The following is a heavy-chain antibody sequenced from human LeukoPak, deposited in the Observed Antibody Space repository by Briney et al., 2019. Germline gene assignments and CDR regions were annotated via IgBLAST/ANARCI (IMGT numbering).Heavy chain of an antibody. CDR1: NGSISSYY. CDR3: ARDHPYYDFWSGYYPGLAFDI. Sequence: SETLSLTCTVSNGSISSYYWSWIRQHPGKGLEWIGYIYYSGSTHYNPSLKSRVTISVDTSKNQFSLKLSSVTAADTAVYYCARDHPYYDFWSGYYPGLAFDIWGQGTMVTVSS. CDR2: IYYSGST. V-gene: IGHV4-59*06. J-gene: IGHJ3*02. D-gene: IGHD3-3*01.